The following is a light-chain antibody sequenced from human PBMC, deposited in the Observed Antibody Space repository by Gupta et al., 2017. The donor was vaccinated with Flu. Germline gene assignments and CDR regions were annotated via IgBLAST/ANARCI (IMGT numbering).Light chain of an antibody. CDR1: SSDVGGYHY. CDR3: ISYTSSSTVI. CDR2: DVR. V-gene: IGLV2-14*01. J-gene: IGLJ2*01. Sequence: QSALPPPASVSGSPGPSITISWTGTSSDVGGYHYVSWYQQHPGKAPKLMIDDVRERPSGVSNRFSGSKSGNTASLTISGLLAEDEADYYCISYTSSSTVIFGGGTRLTVL.